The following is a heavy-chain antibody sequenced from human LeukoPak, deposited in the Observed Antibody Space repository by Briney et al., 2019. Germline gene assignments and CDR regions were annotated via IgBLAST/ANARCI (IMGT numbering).Heavy chain of an antibody. J-gene: IGHJ5*02. CDR2: INPNSGGT. CDR3: ARNPPNLRYFDWLSGPENWFDP. V-gene: IGHV1-2*02. Sequence: ASVKVSCKASGYTFTSYGISWVRQAPGQGLEWMGWINPNSGGTNYAQKFQGRVTMTRDTSISTAYMELSRLRSDDTAVYYCARNPPNLRYFDWLSGPENWFDPWGQGTLVTVSS. CDR1: GYTFTSYG. D-gene: IGHD3-9*01.